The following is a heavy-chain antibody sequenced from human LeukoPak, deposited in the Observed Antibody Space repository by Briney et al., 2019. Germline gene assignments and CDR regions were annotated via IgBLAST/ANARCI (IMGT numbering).Heavy chain of an antibody. CDR1: GYTFTSYD. D-gene: IGHD6-13*01. CDR3: ARWGIAAAGTYLVRSLEVDDS. V-gene: IGHV1-8*01. Sequence: ASVKASCKASGYTFTSYDINWVRQAPGQGLEWMGWMNPYSGNTGYAQKFQGRVTMTRNTSISTAYMELSSLRSEDTAVYYCARWGIAAAGTYLVRSLEVDDSWGQGTLVTVSS. J-gene: IGHJ4*02. CDR2: MNPYSGNT.